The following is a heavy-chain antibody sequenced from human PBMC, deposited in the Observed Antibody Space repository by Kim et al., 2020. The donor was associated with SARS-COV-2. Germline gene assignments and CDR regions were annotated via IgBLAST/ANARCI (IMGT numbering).Heavy chain of an antibody. CDR2: IYYSGST. Sequence: SETLSLTCTVSGGSISSSSYYWGWIRQPAGKGLEGIGSIYYSGSTHYNPSLKSRVPISVDTSKNQFSLKLSSVTAADTAVYYCAGHTVAGTQFDYWGQGTLVTVSS. CDR1: GGSISSSSYY. D-gene: IGHD6-19*01. CDR3: AGHTVAGTQFDY. V-gene: IGHV4-39*01. J-gene: IGHJ4*02.